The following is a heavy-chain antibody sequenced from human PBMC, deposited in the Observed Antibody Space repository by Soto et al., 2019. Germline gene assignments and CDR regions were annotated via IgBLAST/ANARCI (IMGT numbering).Heavy chain of an antibody. J-gene: IGHJ5*02. CDR2: ISSSSTTK. CDR1: GFTCSSYS. Sequence: GGSLRLSWAASGFTCSSYSMNWVRQAPGKGLEWVSYISSSSTTKYYADSVKGRFTISRDNAKNSLYLQMNSLRAEDTAVYYCARDGCSGSNCLNWFDPWGQGTLVTVSS. D-gene: IGHD2-15*01. CDR3: ARDGCSGSNCLNWFDP. V-gene: IGHV3-48*01.